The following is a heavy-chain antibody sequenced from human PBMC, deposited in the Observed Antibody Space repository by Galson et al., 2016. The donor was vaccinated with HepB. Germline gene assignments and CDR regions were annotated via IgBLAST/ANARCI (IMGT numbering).Heavy chain of an antibody. J-gene: IGHJ4*02. CDR2: ISWNSGSL. V-gene: IGHV3-9*01. D-gene: IGHD2-2*01. Sequence: SLRLSCAASGFTFDDYAMHWVRQSPGKGLEWVSGISWNSGSLGYADSVKGRFTISRDNAKSSLYLQVNSLIGEDTAMYYCAKDRDQLLSSVSFDYWGQGTLVIVSS. CDR1: GFTFDDYA. CDR3: AKDRDQLLSSVSFDY.